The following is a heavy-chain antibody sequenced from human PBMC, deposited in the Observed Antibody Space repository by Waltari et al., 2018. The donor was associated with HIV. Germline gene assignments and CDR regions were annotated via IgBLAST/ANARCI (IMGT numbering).Heavy chain of an antibody. Sequence: QVQLQQWGAGLLKPSETLSLTCAVYGGSFSNYYWSWIRQPPGKGLEWIGEINHSGSTNYHPSLKSRVTISVNTSKNQFSLKLTSVTAADTAVYYCTSYYYYGSGPRFDIWGQGTMVTVSS. CDR1: GGSFSNYY. J-gene: IGHJ3*02. CDR2: INHSGST. CDR3: TSYYYYGSGPRFDI. V-gene: IGHV4-34*01. D-gene: IGHD3-10*01.